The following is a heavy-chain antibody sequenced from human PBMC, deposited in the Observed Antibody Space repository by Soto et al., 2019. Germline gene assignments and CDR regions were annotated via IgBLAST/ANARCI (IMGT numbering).Heavy chain of an antibody. V-gene: IGHV3-33*06. D-gene: IGHD3-3*01. Sequence: GGSLRLSCAASGFTFSSYGMHWVRQAPGKGLEWVAVIWYDGSNKYYADSVKGRFTISRDNSKNTLYLQMNSLRAEDTALYYCAKDYDFWSGYFHPIDSWGQGTLVTVSS. J-gene: IGHJ4*02. CDR1: GFTFSSYG. CDR2: IWYDGSNK. CDR3: AKDYDFWSGYFHPIDS.